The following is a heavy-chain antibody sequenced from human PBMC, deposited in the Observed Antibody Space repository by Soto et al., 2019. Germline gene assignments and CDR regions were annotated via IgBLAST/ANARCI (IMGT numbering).Heavy chain of an antibody. CDR1: GFTFSSSW. V-gene: IGHV3-7*01. CDR2: IKQDGSEK. Sequence: PGGSLRLSCAASGFTFSSSWMSWVRQAPGKGLEWMANIKQDGSEKYYVDSMKGRFTISRDNAKNSLYLQMNSLRAEDTAVYYCARGGIGYCTGESCYYTAFDFSGQGTMVTVSS. D-gene: IGHD2-15*01. CDR3: ARGGIGYCTGESCYYTAFDF. J-gene: IGHJ3*01.